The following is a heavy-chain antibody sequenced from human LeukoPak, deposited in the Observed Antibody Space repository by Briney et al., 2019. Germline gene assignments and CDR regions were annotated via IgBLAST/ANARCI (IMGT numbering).Heavy chain of an antibody. Sequence: GGSLRLSCAASGFSFSSYEWDWVRQAPGKRLEWVSYIDSSGYTTFYADSVKGRFTTSRDNAKNSLFLQMSRLRAEDTAVFICSRVWLGCGGDAFDFWGQGTLVTVSS. D-gene: IGHD2-21*01. V-gene: IGHV3-48*03. CDR1: GFSFSSYE. CDR2: IDSSGYTT. J-gene: IGHJ4*02. CDR3: SRVWLGCGGDAFDF.